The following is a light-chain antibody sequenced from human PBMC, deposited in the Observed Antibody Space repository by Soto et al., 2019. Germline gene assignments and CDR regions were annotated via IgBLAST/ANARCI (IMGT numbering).Light chain of an antibody. J-gene: IGLJ2*01. CDR2: GNS. CDR1: SSNIGADYD. Sequence: QSVVTQPPSVAGAPGQRVTISCTGSSSNIGADYDVHWYQQFPGRAPKLLIYGNSNRPSGVPDRFSGTKSGTSASLDITGLQAEDEADYYCQSFDTRLNTVVFGGGTKLTVL. V-gene: IGLV1-40*01. CDR3: QSFDTRLNTVV.